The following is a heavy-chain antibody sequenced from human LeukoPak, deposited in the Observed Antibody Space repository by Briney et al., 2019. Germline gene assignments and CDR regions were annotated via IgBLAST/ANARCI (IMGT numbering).Heavy chain of an antibody. D-gene: IGHD3-3*01. J-gene: IGHJ3*02. CDR1: GGSISSSSYY. CDR3: ARLGVTFDI. CDR2: IYYSGST. Sequence: PSETLSLTCTVSGGSISSSSYYWGWIRQPPGKGLEWIGSIYYSGSTYYNPSLKSRVTISVDTSKNQFSLKLSSVTAADTAVYYCARLGVTFDIWGQGTIVTVSS. V-gene: IGHV4-39*01.